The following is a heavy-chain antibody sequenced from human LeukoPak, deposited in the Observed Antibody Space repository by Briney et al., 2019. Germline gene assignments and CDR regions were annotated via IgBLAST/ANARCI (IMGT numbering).Heavy chain of an antibody. CDR1: GYTLTELS. CDR2: FDPEDGET. J-gene: IGHJ1*01. D-gene: IGHD4-17*01. CDR3: ATTDISDDYGDMGPLQH. Sequence: ASVKVSCKVSGYTLTELSMHWVRQAPGKGLEWMGGFDPEDGETIYAQKFQGRVTMTEDTSTDTAYMELSSLRSEDTAVYYCATTDISDDYGDMGPLQHWGQGTLVTVSS. V-gene: IGHV1-24*01.